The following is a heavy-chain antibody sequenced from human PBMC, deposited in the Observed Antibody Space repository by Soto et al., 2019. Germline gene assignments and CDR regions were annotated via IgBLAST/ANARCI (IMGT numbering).Heavy chain of an antibody. CDR3: ARVPDR. V-gene: IGHV4-30-2*01. D-gene: IGHD2-2*01. CDR1: GGSISGGVYY. J-gene: IGHJ5*02. Sequence: SETLSLTCSVSGGSISGGVYYWSWIRQPPGKGLEWIGYIYHSGSTYYNPSLKSRVTISVDRSKNQFSLKLSSVTAADTAVYYCARVPDRWGQGTLVNVSS. CDR2: IYHSGST.